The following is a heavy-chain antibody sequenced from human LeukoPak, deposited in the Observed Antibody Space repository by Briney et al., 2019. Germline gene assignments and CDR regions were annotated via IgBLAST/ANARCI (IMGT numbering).Heavy chain of an antibody. Sequence: SETLSLTCAGYGGSFSGYYWSWIRQPPGKGLEWIGEINHSGSTNYNPSLKSRVTISVDTSKNQFSLKLSSVTAADTAVYYCARYAPDIVLVPAAREGYYFDYWGQGTLVTVSS. CDR2: INHSGST. V-gene: IGHV4-34*01. J-gene: IGHJ4*02. CDR3: ARYAPDIVLVPAAREGYYFDY. D-gene: IGHD2-2*01. CDR1: GGSFSGYY.